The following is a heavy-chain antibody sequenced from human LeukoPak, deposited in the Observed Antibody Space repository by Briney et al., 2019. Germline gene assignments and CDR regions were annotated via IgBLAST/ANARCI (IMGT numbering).Heavy chain of an antibody. V-gene: IGHV3-23*01. J-gene: IGHJ4*02. CDR3: ATSGLSRFGF. Sequence: GGSLRLSCAASGLTVSSNCMSWVRQAPGKGLEWVSAFSGSGGSTYYADSVKGRFTISRDNSKNTLYLQMNSLRAEDTAVYFCATSGLSRFGFWGQGTLVTVSS. CDR2: FSGSGGST. CDR1: GLTVSSNC. D-gene: IGHD2/OR15-2a*01.